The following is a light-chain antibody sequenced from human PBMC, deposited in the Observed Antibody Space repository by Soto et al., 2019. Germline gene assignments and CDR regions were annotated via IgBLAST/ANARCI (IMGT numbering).Light chain of an antibody. V-gene: IGKV4-1*01. CDR3: QQYESTPPT. Sequence: DIVMTQSPDSLAESLGERATINCKSSQSVLYSSNNKNYLAWYQQRPGQSPKLLIYLASTRESGVPDRCSGSGSGTDFARTITSLQAEDVAVYYCQQYESTPPTFGHGTKLEI. CDR2: LAS. CDR1: QSVLYSSNNKNY. J-gene: IGKJ2*01.